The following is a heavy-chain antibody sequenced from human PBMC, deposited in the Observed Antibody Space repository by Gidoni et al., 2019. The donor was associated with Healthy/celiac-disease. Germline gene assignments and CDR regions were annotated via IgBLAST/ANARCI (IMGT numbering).Heavy chain of an antibody. J-gene: IGHJ6*02. CDR3: ASSSGWHNYYYYYGMDV. Sequence: QVQLQQWGAGLLKPPETLSLTCAVYGGSFSGYYWSWSRQPPGKGLKWIGEINHSGSTNYNPSLKSRVTISVETAKNQFSLKLSSVTAADTAVYYCASSSGWHNYYYYYGMDVWGQGTTVTVSS. V-gene: IGHV4-34*01. CDR2: INHSGST. CDR1: GGSFSGYY. D-gene: IGHD6-19*01.